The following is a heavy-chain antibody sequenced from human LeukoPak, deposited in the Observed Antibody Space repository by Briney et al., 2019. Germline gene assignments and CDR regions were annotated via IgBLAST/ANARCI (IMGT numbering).Heavy chain of an antibody. V-gene: IGHV3-69-1*01. Sequence: PGGSLRLSCAASGFTFSDYHMSWIRQASGKGLEWVSYISSSSTIYYADSVKGRFTISRDNAKNSLYLQMNSLRAEDTAVYYCARDIYYDSSGYYGSVYWGQGTLVTVSS. CDR1: GFTFSDYH. CDR3: ARDIYYDSSGYYGSVY. D-gene: IGHD3-22*01. CDR2: ISSSSTI. J-gene: IGHJ4*02.